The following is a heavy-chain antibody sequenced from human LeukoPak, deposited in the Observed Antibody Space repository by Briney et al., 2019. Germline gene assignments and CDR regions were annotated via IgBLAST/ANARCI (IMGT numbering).Heavy chain of an antibody. CDR2: ISAYNGNT. Sequence: GASVKVSCKASGYTFTSYYMHWVRQAPGQGLEWMGWISAYNGNTNYAQKLQGRVTMTTDTSTSTAYMEIRSLRSDDTAVYYCTRDLGVDTTMIFFDYWGQGSLVTVSS. J-gene: IGHJ4*02. D-gene: IGHD5-18*01. V-gene: IGHV1-18*04. CDR1: GYTFTSYY. CDR3: TRDLGVDTTMIFFDY.